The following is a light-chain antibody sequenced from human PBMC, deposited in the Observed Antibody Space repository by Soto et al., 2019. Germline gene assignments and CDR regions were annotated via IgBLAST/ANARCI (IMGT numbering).Light chain of an antibody. CDR3: QQRSKWPLT. CDR2: GVS. CDR1: QSVTSN. Sequence: EIVLTQSSATLSLSPGERATLSCRASQSVTSNAIAWYQQKPGQAPRLLIYGVSSRATGIPDRFSGSGSGTDFTLTISSLEPEDFAVYYCQQRSKWPLTFGGGTKVESK. J-gene: IGKJ4*01. V-gene: IGKV3-11*01.